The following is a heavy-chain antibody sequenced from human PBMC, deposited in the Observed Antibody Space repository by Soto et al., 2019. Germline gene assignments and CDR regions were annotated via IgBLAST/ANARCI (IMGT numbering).Heavy chain of an antibody. J-gene: IGHJ5*02. CDR2: IYYSGST. D-gene: IGHD3-22*01. V-gene: IGHV4-61*01. Sequence: AETLSLTFTVSGGSVSSGSDYWSWIRQPPGKGLEWIGYIYYSGSTNYNPSLKSRVTISVDTSKNQFSLKLSSVTAADTAVYYCARMDYYDSSGPPARWFDPWGQGTLVIVSS. CDR1: GGSVSSGSDY. CDR3: ARMDYYDSSGPPARWFDP.